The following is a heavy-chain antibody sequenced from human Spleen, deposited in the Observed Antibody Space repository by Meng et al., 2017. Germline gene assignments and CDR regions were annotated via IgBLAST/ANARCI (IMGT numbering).Heavy chain of an antibody. CDR2: IRSKAYGGTI. V-gene: IGHV3-49*03. CDR1: GFTFGDYA. Sequence: GESLKIPCTASGFTFGDYAMSWFRQAPGKGLEWVGFIRSKAYGGTIEYAASVKGRFTISRDDSKSIAYLQMNSLKTEDTAVYYCTRDPLTLAPWAMQGNWGQGTLVTVSS. J-gene: IGHJ4*02. D-gene: IGHD2-2*01. CDR3: TRDPLTLAPWAMQGN.